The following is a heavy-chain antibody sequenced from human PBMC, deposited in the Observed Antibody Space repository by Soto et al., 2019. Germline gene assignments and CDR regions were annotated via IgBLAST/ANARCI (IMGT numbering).Heavy chain of an antibody. V-gene: IGHV3-48*02. CDR2: ISSSSSTI. CDR1: GSTFSSYS. Sequence: EVQLVESGGGLVQPGGSLRLSCAASGSTFSSYSMNWVRQAPGKGLEWVSSISSSSSTIYYADSVKGRFNISRDNAKNSLYLAMNSPRDEDTAVYYCARAAETWHLPLTWFDPWGQGTLVTVSS. CDR3: ARAAETWHLPLTWFDP. J-gene: IGHJ5*02. D-gene: IGHD6-25*01.